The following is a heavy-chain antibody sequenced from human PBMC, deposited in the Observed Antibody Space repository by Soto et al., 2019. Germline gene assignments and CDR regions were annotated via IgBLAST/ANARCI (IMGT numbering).Heavy chain of an antibody. D-gene: IGHD6-19*01. J-gene: IGHJ4*01. CDR2: IYYSGST. V-gene: IGHV4-31*03. CDR3: AIAHIAVSVQTYYFDY. Sequence: QVQLQEAGPGLVKPSQTLSLTCTVSGCSISSGGYYWSWIRQHPGKGLEWIGYIYYSGSTYYNPSLKSRFTISVDTSKNQVSLKLSCVTAADTAVYYCAIAHIAVSVQTYYFDYWGHGTLVTVSS. CDR1: GCSISSGGYY.